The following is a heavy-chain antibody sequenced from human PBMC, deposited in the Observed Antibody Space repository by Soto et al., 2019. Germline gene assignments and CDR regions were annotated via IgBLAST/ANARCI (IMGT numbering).Heavy chain of an antibody. CDR2: INAGNGIT. CDR1: GYTFTSYA. Sequence: ASVKVSCKASGYTFTSYAMHWVRQAPGQRLEWMGWINAGNGITRYSQKFQGRVTITRDTSTSTAYMELSSLRSEDTAVYYCGTYCNSNNCQSYSLWGQGTLVTGSS. CDR3: GTYCNSNNCQSYSL. V-gene: IGHV1-3*01. D-gene: IGHD2-2*01. J-gene: IGHJ4*02.